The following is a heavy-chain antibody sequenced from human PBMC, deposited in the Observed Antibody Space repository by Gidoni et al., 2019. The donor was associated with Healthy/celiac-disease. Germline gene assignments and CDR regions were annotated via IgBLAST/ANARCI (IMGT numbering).Heavy chain of an antibody. D-gene: IGHD2-2*01. J-gene: IGHJ6*03. CDR2: MNPNSGNT. CDR1: GYTFTRYD. CDR3: ARGVVPAALYYYYYMDV. Sequence: QVQLVQSGAEVKKPGASVKVSCKASGYTFTRYDINWVRQATGQGLEWMGWMNPNSGNTGYAQKFQGRVTMTRNTSISTAYMELSSLRSEDTAVYYCARGVVPAALYYYYYMDVWGKGTTVTVSS. V-gene: IGHV1-8*01.